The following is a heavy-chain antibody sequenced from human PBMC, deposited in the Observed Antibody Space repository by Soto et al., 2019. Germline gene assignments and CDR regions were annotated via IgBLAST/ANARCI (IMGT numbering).Heavy chain of an antibody. CDR3: ARGRVAGKTRDFDY. V-gene: IGHV1-8*01. CDR1: GYTFTSYD. D-gene: IGHD6-19*01. Sequence: QVQLVQSGAEVKKPGASVKVSCKASGYTFTSYDINWVRQATGQGLEWMGWMNPNSGNTGYAQKCQGRVTMTRTTPISTADMELGSLRSEDTAVYYCARGRVAGKTRDFDYWGQGTLVTVSS. J-gene: IGHJ4*02. CDR2: MNPNSGNT.